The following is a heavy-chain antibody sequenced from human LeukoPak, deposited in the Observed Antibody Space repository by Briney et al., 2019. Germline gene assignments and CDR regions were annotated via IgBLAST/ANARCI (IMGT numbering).Heavy chain of an antibody. D-gene: IGHD4-17*01. CDR3: ASVLDYGDYLPSSNWFDP. CDR2: ISYDGSNK. CDR1: GFTFGSYA. Sequence: GGSLRLSCAASGFTFGSYAMHWVRQAPGKGLEWVAVISYDGSNKYYADSVKGRFTISRDNSKNTLYLQMNSLRAEDTAVYYCASVLDYGDYLPSSNWFDPWGQGTLVTVSS. V-gene: IGHV3-30-3*01. J-gene: IGHJ5*02.